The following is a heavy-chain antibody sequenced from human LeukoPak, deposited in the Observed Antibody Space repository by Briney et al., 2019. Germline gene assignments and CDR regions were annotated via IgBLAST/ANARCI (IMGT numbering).Heavy chain of an antibody. CDR2: IRSKANSYAT. D-gene: IGHD2-21*02. CDR3: TSCGGDCYSGFDY. J-gene: IGHJ4*02. V-gene: IGHV3-73*01. CDR1: GFTFSGSA. Sequence: TGGSLRLSCAASGFTFSGSAMHWVRLASGKGLEWVGRIRSKANSYATSYAASVKGRFTISRDDSKNTAYLQMNSLKTEDTAVYYCTSCGGDCYSGFDYWGQGTLVTVSS.